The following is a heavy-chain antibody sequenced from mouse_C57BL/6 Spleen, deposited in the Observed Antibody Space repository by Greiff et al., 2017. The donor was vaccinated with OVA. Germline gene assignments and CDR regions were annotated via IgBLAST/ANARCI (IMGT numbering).Heavy chain of an antibody. J-gene: IGHJ4*01. CDR2: IHPNSGST. D-gene: IGHD2-3*01. CDR3: ASYDGYYGMDY. Sequence: QVQLKHPGAELVKPGASVKLSCKASGYTFTSYWMHWVKQRPGQGLEWIGMIHPNSGSTNYNEKFKSKATLTVDKSSSTAYMQLSSLTSEDSAVYYCASYDGYYGMDYWGQGTSVTVSS. V-gene: IGHV1-64*01. CDR1: GYTFTSYW.